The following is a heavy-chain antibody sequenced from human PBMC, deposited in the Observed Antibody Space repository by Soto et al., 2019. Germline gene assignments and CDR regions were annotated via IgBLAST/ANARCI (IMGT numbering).Heavy chain of an antibody. CDR2: ISGSGGST. J-gene: IGHJ4*02. D-gene: IGHD2-2*01. V-gene: IGHV3-23*01. CDR3: AKDSRGSQRVVPAATTTGPLDY. Sequence: GGSLRLSCAASGFTFSSYAMSWVRQAPGKGLEWVSAISGSGGSTYYADSVKGRFTISRDNSKNTLYLQMNSLRAEDTAVYYCAKDSRGSQRVVPAATTTGPLDYWGQGTLVTVSS. CDR1: GFTFSSYA.